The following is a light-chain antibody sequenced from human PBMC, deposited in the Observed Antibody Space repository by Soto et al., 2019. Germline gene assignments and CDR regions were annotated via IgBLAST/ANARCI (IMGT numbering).Light chain of an antibody. CDR1: SRDVGGYNF. CDR3: TSYAGGNNV. V-gene: IGLV2-8*01. CDR2: EVN. Sequence: QSALTQRPSASGSPGQSVTISCTGTSRDVGGYNFVSWYQQYPGKVSKLMVYEVNKRPSGVPDRFSGSKSVNTASLTVSGLQAEDEADYYCTSYAGGNNVFGTGTKVTVL. J-gene: IGLJ1*01.